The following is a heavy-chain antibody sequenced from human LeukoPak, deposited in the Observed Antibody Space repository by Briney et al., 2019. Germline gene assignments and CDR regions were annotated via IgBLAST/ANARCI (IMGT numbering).Heavy chain of an antibody. Sequence: ASVKVSCKAPGHTFTSYGISWVRQAPGQGLEWMGWISAYNGNTNYAQKLQGRVTVTTDTSTSTAYMELRSPRSDDTAVYYCASEVGALDYWGQGTLVTVSS. CDR2: ISAYNGNT. CDR1: GHTFTSYG. J-gene: IGHJ4*02. V-gene: IGHV1-18*01. CDR3: ASEVGALDY. D-gene: IGHD1-26*01.